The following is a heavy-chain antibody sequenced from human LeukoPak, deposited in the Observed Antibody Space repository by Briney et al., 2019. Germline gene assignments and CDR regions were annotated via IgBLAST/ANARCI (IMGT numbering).Heavy chain of an antibody. V-gene: IGHV1-18*01. J-gene: IGHJ4*02. Sequence: APVKGSFQASGFPFTTYGISWVRPAPGQGLEWMGWISAYNGNTNYAQKLQGRVTMTTDTSTSTAYMELRSLRSDDTAVYYCARPSSGNFDYWGQGTLVTVSS. D-gene: IGHD3-10*01. CDR1: GFPFTTYG. CDR2: ISAYNGNT. CDR3: ARPSSGNFDY.